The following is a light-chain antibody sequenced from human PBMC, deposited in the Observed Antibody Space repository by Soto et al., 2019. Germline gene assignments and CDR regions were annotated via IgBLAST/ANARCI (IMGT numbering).Light chain of an antibody. Sequence: DIQMTQSPSSLSAAVGDRVTITCRASQGIDTYLAWYQQKPGKVPKLLIYAASTLQSGVPSRFSGSGSGTDFTLTSSSLQPEDVATYYCQKYTRAPFTFGPGTKVDIK. CDR3: QKYTRAPFT. J-gene: IGKJ3*01. CDR1: QGIDTY. CDR2: AAS. V-gene: IGKV1-27*01.